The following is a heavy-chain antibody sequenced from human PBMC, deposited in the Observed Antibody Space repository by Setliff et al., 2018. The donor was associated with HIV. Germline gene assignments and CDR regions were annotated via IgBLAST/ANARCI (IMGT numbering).Heavy chain of an antibody. CDR3: SRDSGTESGSPWWYFAL. Sequence: PGGSLRLSCTASGFTFGDYAVTWVRQSPGRGLELVGFSRSKSFGGTTEYAASVKGRFIIGRDDSESVAYLQMNSLKTEDTAVYYCSRDSGTESGSPWWYFALWGRGTLVTVSS. CDR2: SRSKSFGGTT. CDR1: GFTFGDYA. D-gene: IGHD1-26*01. J-gene: IGHJ2*01. V-gene: IGHV3-49*04.